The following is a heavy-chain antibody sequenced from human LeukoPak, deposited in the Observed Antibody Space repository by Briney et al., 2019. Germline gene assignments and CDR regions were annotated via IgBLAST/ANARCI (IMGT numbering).Heavy chain of an antibody. CDR2: ILYDGSKK. V-gene: IGHV3-30*18. CDR1: GFTLSTYW. J-gene: IGHJ4*02. Sequence: PGGSLRLSCAASGFTLSTYWMHWVRQAPGKGLEWVAVILYDGSKKYYADSVKGRFTISRDNSKNTLYLQMNSLRAEDTAVYYCAKEGYNMGFDYWGQGTLVTVSP. D-gene: IGHD1-14*01. CDR3: AKEGYNMGFDY.